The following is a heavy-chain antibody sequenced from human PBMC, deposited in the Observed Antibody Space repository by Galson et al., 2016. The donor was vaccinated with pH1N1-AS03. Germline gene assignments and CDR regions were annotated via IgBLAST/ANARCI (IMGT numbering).Heavy chain of an antibody. CDR3: AKDSSANEQGN. V-gene: IGHV3-7*01. CDR2: INRDGSQK. D-gene: IGHD6-13*01. CDR1: GFTFSRSW. Sequence: SLRLSCAASGFTFSRSWMSWVRQAPGKGLEWVANINRDGSQKNYVDSVKGRFTISRDNAKSSLNLQMNSLSAEDPAIYYCAKDSSANEQGNWGPGTLVTDS. J-gene: IGHJ4*02.